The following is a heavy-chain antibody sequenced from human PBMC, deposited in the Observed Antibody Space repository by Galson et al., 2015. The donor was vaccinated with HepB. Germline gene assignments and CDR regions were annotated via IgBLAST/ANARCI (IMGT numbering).Heavy chain of an antibody. CDR3: ARARGADDFWSGYPYYYYYMDV. Sequence: SVKVSCKASGYTFTSYGISWVRQAPGQGLEWMGWISAYNGNTNYAQKLQGRVTMTTDTSTSTAYMELRSLRSDDTAVYYCARARGADDFWSGYPYYYYYMDVWGKGTTVTVSS. V-gene: IGHV1-18*01. CDR1: GYTFTSYG. D-gene: IGHD3-3*01. J-gene: IGHJ6*03. CDR2: ISAYNGNT.